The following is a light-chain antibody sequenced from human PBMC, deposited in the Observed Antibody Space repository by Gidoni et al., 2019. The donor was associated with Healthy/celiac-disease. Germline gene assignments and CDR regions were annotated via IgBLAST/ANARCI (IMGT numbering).Light chain of an antibody. CDR3: QQYNSYSLT. J-gene: IGKJ1*01. CDR1: QSISSW. CDR2: KAS. V-gene: IGKV1-5*03. Sequence: DIQMTQSPSTLSASVGDRVTIPCRASQSISSWLAWYQQKPGKAPKLLIYKASSLESGVPSRFSGSGSGTEFTLTISSLQPDDFATYYCQQYNSYSLTFXXXTKVEIK.